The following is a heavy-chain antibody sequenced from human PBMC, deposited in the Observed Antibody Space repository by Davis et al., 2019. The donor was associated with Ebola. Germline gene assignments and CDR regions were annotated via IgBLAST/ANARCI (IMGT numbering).Heavy chain of an antibody. D-gene: IGHD2-21*01. CDR2: IKQDGSEK. J-gene: IGHJ4*02. V-gene: IGHV3-7*01. CDR1: GFTFSNYW. CDR3: ATGVVGY. Sequence: GESLKISCAASGFTFSNYWMSWVRQAPVKGLEWVANIKQDGSEKQYVDSVKGRFAISRDNTKNTLYLQVNSLRAEDTAVYYCATGVVGYWGQGTLVTVSS.